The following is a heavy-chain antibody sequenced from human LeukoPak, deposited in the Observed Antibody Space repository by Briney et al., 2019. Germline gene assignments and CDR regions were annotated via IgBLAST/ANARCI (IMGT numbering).Heavy chain of an antibody. CDR3: AREDYYDSSGYYDY. CDR2: ISGTGGST. V-gene: IGHV3-23*01. CDR1: GFTFSNYA. D-gene: IGHD3-22*01. Sequence: PGGFLRLSCAASGFTFSNYAMSWVRQAPGKGLEWVAGISGTGGSTHYADSVKGRFTISRDNAKNSLYLQMNSLRAEDTAVYYCAREDYYDSSGYYDYWGQGTLVTVSS. J-gene: IGHJ4*02.